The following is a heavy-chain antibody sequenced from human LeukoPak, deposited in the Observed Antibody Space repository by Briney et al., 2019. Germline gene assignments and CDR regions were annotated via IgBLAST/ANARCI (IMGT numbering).Heavy chain of an antibody. J-gene: IGHJ5*02. CDR3: ARGGHCSSTSCPWFDP. Sequence: SETLTLTCTVSGGSISSGSYYWSWIRQPAGKGLEWIGRIYTSGSTNYNPSLKSRVTISVDTSKNQFSLKLSSVTAADTAVYYCARGGHCSSTSCPWFDPWGQGTLVTVSS. CDR1: GGSISSGSYY. V-gene: IGHV4-61*02. CDR2: IYTSGST. D-gene: IGHD2-2*01.